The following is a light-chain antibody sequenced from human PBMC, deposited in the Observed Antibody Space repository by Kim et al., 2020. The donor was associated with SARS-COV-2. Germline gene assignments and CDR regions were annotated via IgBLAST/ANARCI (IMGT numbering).Light chain of an antibody. CDR3: QSYDSSLSGSV. CDR1: SSNIGAGYD. V-gene: IGLV1-40*01. J-gene: IGLJ2*01. CDR2: GNS. Sequence: RVTISCTGGSSNIGAGYDVHWYQQLPGTAPKLLIYGNSNRPSGVPDRFSGSKSGTSASLAITGLQAEDEADYYCQSYDSSLSGSVLGGGTQLTVL.